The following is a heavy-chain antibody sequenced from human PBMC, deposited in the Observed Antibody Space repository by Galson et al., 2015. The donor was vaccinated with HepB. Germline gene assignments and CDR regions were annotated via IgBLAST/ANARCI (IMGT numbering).Heavy chain of an antibody. CDR2: IIASGGST. Sequence: SLRLSCAASGFTFSSYAMSWVRQAPGKGLEWVSVIIASGGSTYYADSVKGRFTISRDNSKNTLYLQLNSLRAEDTAVYYCACMVRGVIITYGMDVWGQGTTATVSS. V-gene: IGHV3-23*01. CDR3: ACMVRGVIITYGMDV. D-gene: IGHD3-10*01. J-gene: IGHJ6*02. CDR1: GFTFSSYA.